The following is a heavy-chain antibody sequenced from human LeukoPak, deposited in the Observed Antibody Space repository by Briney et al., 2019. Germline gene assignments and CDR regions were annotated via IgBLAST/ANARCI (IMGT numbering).Heavy chain of an antibody. V-gene: IGHV3-11*06. CDR2: ISSSSSYI. J-gene: IGHJ4*02. CDR3: ARDLTYCGGDCYPYYFDY. Sequence: GGSLRLSCAASGFTFSDYYMSWIRQAPGKGLEWVSSISSSSSYIYYADSVKGRFTISRDNAKNSLYLQMNSLRAEDTAVYFCARDLTYCGGDCYPYYFDYWGQGTLVTVSS. CDR1: GFTFSDYY. D-gene: IGHD2-21*01.